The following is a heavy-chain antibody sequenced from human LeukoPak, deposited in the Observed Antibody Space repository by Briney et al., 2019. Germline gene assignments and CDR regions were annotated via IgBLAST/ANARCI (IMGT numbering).Heavy chain of an antibody. Sequence: ASVKVSCKASGYTFTAYYMHWVRQAPGQGLEWMGWINPNSGGTNYAQNFQGRVTMTRDTSISTAYMELSRLRSDDTAVYYCARDTDYDILTGYYTHNWFDPWGQGTLVTVSS. CDR2: INPNSGGT. CDR1: GYTFTAYY. CDR3: ARDTDYDILTGYYTHNWFDP. D-gene: IGHD3-9*01. V-gene: IGHV1-2*02. J-gene: IGHJ5*02.